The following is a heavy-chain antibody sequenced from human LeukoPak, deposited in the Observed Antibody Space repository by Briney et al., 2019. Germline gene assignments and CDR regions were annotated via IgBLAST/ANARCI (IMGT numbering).Heavy chain of an antibody. CDR1: GGSFCDYY. V-gene: IGHV4-34*01. CDR3: ARGGPPTNYYYYGLDV. J-gene: IGHJ6*02. CDR2: INHSGST. Sequence: SETLSLTCAVYGGSFCDYYWNWIRQPPGKGLEWIGEINHSGSTNYSPSLKGPVTISVDTSKNQFSLKLSSVTAADTAVYYCARGGPPTNYYYYGLDVWGQGTTVTVSS.